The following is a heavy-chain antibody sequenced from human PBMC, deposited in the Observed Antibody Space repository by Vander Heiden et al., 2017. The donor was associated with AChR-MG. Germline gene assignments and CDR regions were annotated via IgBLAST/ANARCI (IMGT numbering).Heavy chain of an antibody. CDR1: GGTLSSYA. D-gene: IGHD5-18*01. CDR3: TRTAYRVYSYGYSDY. V-gene: IGHV1-69*01. CDR2: IIPIFGTA. J-gene: IGHJ4*02. Sequence: QVQLVQSGAEVKKPGRSVKVSCKASGGTLSSYAISWVRQAPGQGLEWMRGIIPIFGTANYAQKFQGKVTITADESTSTAHMELSSLSSEDTAVYYCTRTAYRVYSYGYSDYWCQGTLVTVSS.